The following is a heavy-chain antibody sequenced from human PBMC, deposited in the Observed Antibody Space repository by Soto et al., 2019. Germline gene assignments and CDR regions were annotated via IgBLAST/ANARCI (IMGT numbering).Heavy chain of an antibody. D-gene: IGHD2-8*01. CDR3: ARSAQWNAFDI. V-gene: IGHV4-31*03. CDR1: GGSISSVHYY. CDR2: ISYSGST. J-gene: IGHJ3*02. Sequence: QVQLQESGPGLVKPSETLSLNCTVAGGSISSVHYYWSWIRQHPGKGLEWIGYISYSGSTFYNPSLKSRLTVSVDTSKNRFSLKLTSGTAADTAAYYCARSAQWNAFDIWGQGTMVIVSS.